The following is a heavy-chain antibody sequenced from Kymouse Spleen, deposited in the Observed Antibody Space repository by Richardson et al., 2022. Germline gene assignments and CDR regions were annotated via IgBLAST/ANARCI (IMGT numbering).Heavy chain of an antibody. Sequence: EVQLVESGGGLVKPGGSLRLSCAASGFTFSNAWMSWVRQAPGKGLEWVGRIKSKTDGGTTDYAAPVKGRFTISRDDSKNTLYLQMNSLKTEDTAVYYCTTPYYDILTGLDAFDIWGQGTMVTVSS. CDR3: TTPYYDILTGLDAFDI. D-gene: IGHD3-9*01. CDR2: IKSKTDGGTT. V-gene: IGHV3-15*01. CDR1: GFTFSNAW. J-gene: IGHJ3*02.